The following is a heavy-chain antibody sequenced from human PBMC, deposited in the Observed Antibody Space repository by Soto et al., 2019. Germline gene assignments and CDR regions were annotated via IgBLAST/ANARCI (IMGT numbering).Heavy chain of an antibody. V-gene: IGHV3-23*01. Sequence: GGSLRLSCAASGFTFSTYAMSWVRQAPGKGLEWVSAISGSGGSTYYADSVKGRFTISRDNSKNTLYTQMNSLRAEDTAVYYWVNYWAIGIAVAGVFDYWGQGTLVTVSS. CDR3: VNYWAIGIAVAGVFDY. D-gene: IGHD6-19*01. J-gene: IGHJ4*02. CDR2: ISGSGGST. CDR1: GFTFSTYA.